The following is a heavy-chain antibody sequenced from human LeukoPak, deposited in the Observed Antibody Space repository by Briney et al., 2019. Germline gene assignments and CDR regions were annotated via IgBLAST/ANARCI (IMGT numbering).Heavy chain of an antibody. CDR1: DASVSDSLSY. V-gene: IGHV4-39*01. CDR2: VYYTGST. CDR3: ARLTKGRYFDYIFAF. D-gene: IGHD3-9*01. Sequence: PSETLSLTCTVSDASVSDSLSYWGWVRQPPGKGLEWVANVYYTGSTYYNPSLKSRVTMSVDTSKNQFSLKMTSVTAADTAIYYCARLTKGRYFDYIFAFWGQGILVTVSS. J-gene: IGHJ4*02.